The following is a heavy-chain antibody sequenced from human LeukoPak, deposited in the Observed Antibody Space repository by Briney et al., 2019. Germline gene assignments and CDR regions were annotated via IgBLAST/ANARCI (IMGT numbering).Heavy chain of an antibody. CDR2: ISGSGAAT. J-gene: IGHJ4*02. V-gene: IGHV3-23*01. Sequence: GGSLRLSCAASGFTFSNYAMSWVRQAPGKGLEWVSPISGSGAATYYADSVKGRFTISRDNSKNTLYLRMNSLRPEDTAVYYCAKAKEITMVRGVLDYWGQGTLVTVSS. CDR3: AKAKEITMVRGVLDY. D-gene: IGHD3-10*01. CDR1: GFTFSNYA.